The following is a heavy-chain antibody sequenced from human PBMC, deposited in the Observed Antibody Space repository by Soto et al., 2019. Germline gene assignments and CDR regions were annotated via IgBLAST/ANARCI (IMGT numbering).Heavy chain of an antibody. CDR2: ISYDGSNK. D-gene: IGHD6-13*01. CDR1: GFTFSSYA. CDR3: AKDDEQQLSHDY. Sequence: PGGSLRLSCAASGFTFSSYAMHWVRQAPGKGLEWVAVISYDGSNKYYADSVEGRFTISRDNSKNTLYLQMNSLRAEDTAVYYCAKDDEQQLSHDYWGQGTLVTVSS. V-gene: IGHV3-30-3*01. J-gene: IGHJ4*02.